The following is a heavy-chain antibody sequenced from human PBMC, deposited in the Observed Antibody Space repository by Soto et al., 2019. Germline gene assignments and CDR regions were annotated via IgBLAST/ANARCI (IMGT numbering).Heavy chain of an antibody. CDR3: ASRERVDAFDV. Sequence: GASVKVSCKASGGTFSTYGITRVRQASGQGLEWMGGIIPISGTIKFAQKFQGRLTITPDESTYTFYMELSSLTSEDTAVYYCASRERVDAFDVWGQGTMVTVSS. CDR1: GGTFSTYG. CDR2: IIPISGTI. J-gene: IGHJ3*01. V-gene: IGHV1-69*13. D-gene: IGHD1-26*01.